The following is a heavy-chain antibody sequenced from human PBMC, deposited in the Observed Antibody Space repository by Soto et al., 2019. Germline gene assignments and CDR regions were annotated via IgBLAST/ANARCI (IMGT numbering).Heavy chain of an antibody. D-gene: IGHD5-18*01. J-gene: IGHJ4*02. Sequence: EVQLVESGGGLVQPGGSLRLSCAASGLTFTSYSMNWVRQAPGKGLEWVSFISSSSSTIYYADSVKGRFTISRDNAKNSLYLQMNSLRDEHTAVYYCARDRGYTYGFDFWGQGALVTVSS. V-gene: IGHV3-48*02. CDR1: GLTFTSYS. CDR3: ARDRGYTYGFDF. CDR2: ISSSSSTI.